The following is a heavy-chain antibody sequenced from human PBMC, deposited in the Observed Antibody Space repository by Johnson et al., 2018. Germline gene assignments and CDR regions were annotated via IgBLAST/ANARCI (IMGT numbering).Heavy chain of an antibody. CDR1: GFTFSSYG. Sequence: QVQLLESGGGVVQPGRSLRLSCAASGFTFSSYGMHWVRQAPGKGLEWVAVISYDEGKKYYGDSVKGRFTISRDNSKNTLYLQMNSLRAEDTAVYYRAKVISGGHYYYYMDVWGKGTTVTVSS. J-gene: IGHJ6*03. D-gene: IGHD3-22*01. CDR2: ISYDEGKK. V-gene: IGHV3-30*18. CDR3: AKVISGGHYYYYMDV.